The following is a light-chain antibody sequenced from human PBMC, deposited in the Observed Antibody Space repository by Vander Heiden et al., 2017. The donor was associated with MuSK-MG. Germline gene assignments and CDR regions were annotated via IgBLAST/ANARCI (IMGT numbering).Light chain of an antibody. J-gene: IGLJ3*02. CDR2: GNS. CDR1: SNNIGSYA. CDR3: STWDYNLSAQV. Sequence: QSALTQEASVSGTVGQKVTLSCIGNSNNIGSYAVGWYQQISHGAPKSVMFGNSLPSGIPERFSGSRSGTTASLTISGLQPEDEADYYCSTWDYNLSAQVFGGGTKLTGL. V-gene: IGLV1-44*01.